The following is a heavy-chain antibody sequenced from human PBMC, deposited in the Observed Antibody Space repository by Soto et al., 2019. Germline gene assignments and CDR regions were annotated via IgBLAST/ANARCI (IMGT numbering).Heavy chain of an antibody. V-gene: IGHV3-23*01. CDR3: AKSHFPIAASRQPHFDH. Sequence: GGSLRLSCAASGFTFSSYAMSWVRQAPGKGLEWVSAISGSGGGTYYADSVKGRFTISRDESNNTLFLQMNTLRADDTAIYYCAKSHFPIAASRQPHFDHWGQGALVTVSS. CDR2: ISGSGGGT. CDR1: GFTFSSYA. J-gene: IGHJ4*02. D-gene: IGHD6-13*01.